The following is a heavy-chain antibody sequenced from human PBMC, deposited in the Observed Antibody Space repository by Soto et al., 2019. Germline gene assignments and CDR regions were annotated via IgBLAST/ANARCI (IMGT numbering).Heavy chain of an antibody. CDR3: AGGGEYDFWRGYHSFDY. V-gene: IGHV3-11*01. CDR1: GFTFSDYY. Sequence: QVQLVESGGGLVKPGGSLRLSCAASGFTFSDYYMSWIRQAPGKGLEWVSYISSSGSTIYYADSVKGRFTISRDNAKNPMNLQMKRWNAADTAIYECAGGGEYDFWRGYHSFDYWGQGTLVTVSS. J-gene: IGHJ4*02. D-gene: IGHD3-3*01. CDR2: ISSSGSTI.